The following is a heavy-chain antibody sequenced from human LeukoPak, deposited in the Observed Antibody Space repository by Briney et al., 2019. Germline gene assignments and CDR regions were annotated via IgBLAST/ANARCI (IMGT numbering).Heavy chain of an antibody. CDR1: GFTFSSYE. CDR2: ISSSGSTI. CDR3: ASIDFRITMSIDY. V-gene: IGHV3-48*03. Sequence: PGGSLRLSCEASGFTFSSYEMNWVRQAPGKGLEWVSYISSSGSTIYYADSVKGRFTISRDNPKNSLYLQMNSLRAEDTAVYYCASIDFRITMSIDYWGQGTLVTVSS. D-gene: IGHD3-10*02. J-gene: IGHJ4*02.